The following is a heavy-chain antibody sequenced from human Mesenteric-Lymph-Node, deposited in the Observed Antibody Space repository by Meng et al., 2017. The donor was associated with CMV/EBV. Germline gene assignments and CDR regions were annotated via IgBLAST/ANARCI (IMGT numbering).Heavy chain of an antibody. J-gene: IGHJ4*02. CDR3: ARESGGWGPPRNIDY. V-gene: IGHV1-69*04. Sequence: SVTVSCKASGYTFTSYGISWVRQAPGQGLEWMGRIIPILGIANYAQKFQGRVTITADKSTSTAYMELSSLRSEDTAVYYCARESGGWGPPRNIDYWGQGTLVTVSS. D-gene: IGHD7-27*01. CDR1: GYTFTSYG. CDR2: IIPILGIA.